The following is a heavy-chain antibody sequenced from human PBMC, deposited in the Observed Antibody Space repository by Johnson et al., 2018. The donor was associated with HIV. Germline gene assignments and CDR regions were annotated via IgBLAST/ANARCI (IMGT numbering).Heavy chain of an antibody. J-gene: IGHJ3*02. V-gene: IGHV3-7*01. CDR3: ARDGLGHWTKGVCPPAFDI. CDR1: GFTFRSYW. D-gene: IGHD2-8*01. Sequence: VQLVETGGGLVQPGGSLRLSCAASGFTFRSYWMSWVRQAPGKGLEWVANIKEDGSEKYYVDSVKGRFTISRDNAKNLLYWQMNSLRAEDTAVYCCARDGLGHWTKGVCPPAFDIWGQGTMVIVSS. CDR2: IKEDGSEK.